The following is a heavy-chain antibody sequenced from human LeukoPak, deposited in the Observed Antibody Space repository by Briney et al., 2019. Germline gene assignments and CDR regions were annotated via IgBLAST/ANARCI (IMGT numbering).Heavy chain of an antibody. CDR2: ISSSADRI. CDR3: ARANPTTPIYYFDF. D-gene: IGHD4-17*01. V-gene: IGHV3-48*01. CDR1: GFMFSSNW. Sequence: PGGSLRLSCAASGFMFSSNWMSWVRQAPGKGLEWISYISSSADRIYYADSVRGRLAISRDNDRNSLFLEMNTLRAEDTAVYYCARANPTTPIYYFDFWGRGTLVTVSS. J-gene: IGHJ4*02.